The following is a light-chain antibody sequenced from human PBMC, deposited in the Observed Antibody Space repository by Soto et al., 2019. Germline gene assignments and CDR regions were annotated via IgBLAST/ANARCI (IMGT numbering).Light chain of an antibody. V-gene: IGLV2-14*01. J-gene: IGLJ2*01. CDR2: EVS. Sequence: QSALTQPASVSGSPGQSITISCTGTSSDVGGYNYVSWYQQHPGKAPKLMIYEVSNRPSGVSNRFSGSKSGNTASLTISGLPDEDEADYYCSSYTSSSTHVVFGGGTKLTVL. CDR1: SSDVGGYNY. CDR3: SSYTSSSTHVV.